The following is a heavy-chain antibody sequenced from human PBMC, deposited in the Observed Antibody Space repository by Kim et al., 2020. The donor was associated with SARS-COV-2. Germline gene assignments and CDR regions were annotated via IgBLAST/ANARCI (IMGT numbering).Heavy chain of an antibody. CDR2: ISTTSSTK. J-gene: IGHJ4*02. CDR1: GFTFSTYS. Sequence: GGSLRLSCAGSGFTFSTYSMTWVRQAPGKGLEWVSYISTTSSTKYYAGSVKGRFTISRDNARNSLYLQMNSLRAEDTAVYYCATRLDYWGQGTLVTVSS. CDR3: ATRLDY. V-gene: IGHV3-48*01.